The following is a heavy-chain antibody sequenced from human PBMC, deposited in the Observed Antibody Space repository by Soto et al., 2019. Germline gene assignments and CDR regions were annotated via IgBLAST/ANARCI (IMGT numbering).Heavy chain of an antibody. CDR2: ISGSGGIT. CDR1: GFTFSSYA. J-gene: IGHJ4*02. CDR3: ETDGRVVPAAHDY. D-gene: IGHD2-2*01. Sequence: GGSLRLSCAASGFTFSSYAMSWVRQAPGKGLEWVSAISGSGGITYYADSVRGRFAISRDNSKNTLYLQMNSLRAEETAVYYCETDGRVVPAAHDYWGELTLVPVSS. V-gene: IGHV3-23*01.